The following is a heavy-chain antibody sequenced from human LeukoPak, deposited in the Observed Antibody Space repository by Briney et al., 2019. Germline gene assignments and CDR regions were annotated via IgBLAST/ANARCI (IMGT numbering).Heavy chain of an antibody. J-gene: IGHJ4*02. V-gene: IGHV3-21*01. CDR2: ITSSSSSYR. CDR1: GFTLSDYG. D-gene: IGHD6-19*01. CDR3: ARLKKSSGWYNFDY. Sequence: GGSLRLSCAASGFTLSDYGMNWVRQAPGKGLEWVSCITSSSSSYRSYADSVKGRFTISRDDAKNSVFLQMDSLRAEDTAVYYCARLKKSSGWYNFDYWGQGALDTVSS.